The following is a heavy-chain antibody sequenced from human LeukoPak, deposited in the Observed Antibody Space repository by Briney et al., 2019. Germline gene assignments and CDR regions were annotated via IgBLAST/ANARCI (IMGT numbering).Heavy chain of an antibody. CDR1: GFTFSSYA. J-gene: IGHJ4*02. Sequence: GGSLRLSCAASGFTFSSYAMSWVRQAPGKGLEWVSAISGSGGSTYYADSVKGRFTISRDNSKNTLYLQMNSLRAEDTAVYYCAKEFTIFGVVTEPTFDYWGQGTLVTVSS. D-gene: IGHD3-3*01. CDR3: AKEFTIFGVVTEPTFDY. CDR2: ISGSGGST. V-gene: IGHV3-23*01.